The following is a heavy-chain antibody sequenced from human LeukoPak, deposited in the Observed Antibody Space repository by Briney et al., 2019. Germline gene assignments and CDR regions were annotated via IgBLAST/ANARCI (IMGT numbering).Heavy chain of an antibody. Sequence: GGSLRLSCLTSGFTFSTNAMSWVRQAPGKGLEWISGISGSGASTYYADSVTGRFTISRDNSRNTLYLQMNSLRGDDTAVYYCARDGFGTGSNWGQGTLVTVSS. CDR2: ISGSGAST. CDR3: ARDGFGTGSN. J-gene: IGHJ4*02. D-gene: IGHD3-16*01. V-gene: IGHV3-23*01. CDR1: GFTFSTNA.